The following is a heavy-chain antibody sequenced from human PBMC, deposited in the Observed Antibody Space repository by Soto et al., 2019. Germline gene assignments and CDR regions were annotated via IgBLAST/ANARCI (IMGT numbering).Heavy chain of an antibody. J-gene: IGHJ3*01. CDR3: ARERTDDSGWFDAFDV. CDR2: ISSTSNFI. D-gene: IGHD6-19*01. V-gene: IGHV3-21*01. CDR1: GFTFSDYS. Sequence: GGSLRLSCAASGFTFSDYSINWVRQAPGKGLQWVSFISSTSNFIYYADSVEGRFTISRDNATNSLYLQMSSLRAEDTAVYYCARERTDDSGWFDAFDVWGQGTMVTVSS.